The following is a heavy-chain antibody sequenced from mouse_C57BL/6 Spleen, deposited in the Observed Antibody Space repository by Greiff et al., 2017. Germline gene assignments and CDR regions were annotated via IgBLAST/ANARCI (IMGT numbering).Heavy chain of an antibody. Sequence: VQLQQPGAELVRPGSSVKLSCKASGYTFTSYWMHWVKQRPIQGLEWIGNIDPSDSETHYNQKFKDKATLTVDKSSSTAYMQLSSLTSEDSAVYYCARGTHLYAMDYWGQGTSVTVSS. CDR3: ARGTHLYAMDY. J-gene: IGHJ4*01. CDR1: GYTFTSYW. CDR2: IDPSDSET. D-gene: IGHD3-3*01. V-gene: IGHV1-52*01.